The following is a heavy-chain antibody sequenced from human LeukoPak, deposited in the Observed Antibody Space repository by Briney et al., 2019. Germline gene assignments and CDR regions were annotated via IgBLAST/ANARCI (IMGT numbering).Heavy chain of an antibody. J-gene: IGHJ4*02. V-gene: IGHV3-48*04. D-gene: IGHD3-10*01. CDR3: ARVYYYGSGSYYY. CDR1: GFTFSSYS. CDR2: ISSSSSTI. Sequence: GGSLRLSCAASGFTFSSYSMNWVRQAPGKGLEWVSYISSSSSTIYYADSVKGRFTISRDNAKNSLYLQMNSLRAEDTAVYYCARVYYYGSGSYYYWGQGTLVTVSS.